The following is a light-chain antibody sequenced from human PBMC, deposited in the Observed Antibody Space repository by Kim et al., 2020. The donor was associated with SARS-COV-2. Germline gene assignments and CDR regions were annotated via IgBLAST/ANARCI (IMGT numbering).Light chain of an antibody. CDR2: DAS. CDR3: LQCNSYPLT. J-gene: IGKJ4*01. V-gene: IGKV1-13*02. CDR1: QGVSSA. Sequence: ASVEDRVTITCRASQGVSSALAWYQHKPGKAPKLLIYDASSLESGVPSRFSGSVSGTDFSLTISSLQPEDFATYYCLQCNSYPLTFGGGTKVDIK.